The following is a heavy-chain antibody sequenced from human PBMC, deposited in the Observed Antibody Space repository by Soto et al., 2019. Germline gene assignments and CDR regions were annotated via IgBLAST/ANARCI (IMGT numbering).Heavy chain of an antibody. CDR2: IIPIYGTA. V-gene: IGHV1-69*01. J-gene: IGHJ6*02. Sequence: QVQLVQPGAEVKKPGSSVKVSCKASGGTFSSFTINWVRQAPGQGLEWMGGIIPIYGTANYAQKFQGRVTITADASTRTAYMELSSLRSEDTAVYYCAKDRRADWESYYYYAMDVWGQGTTVTVSS. D-gene: IGHD1-26*01. CDR1: GGTFSSFT. CDR3: AKDRRADWESYYYYAMDV.